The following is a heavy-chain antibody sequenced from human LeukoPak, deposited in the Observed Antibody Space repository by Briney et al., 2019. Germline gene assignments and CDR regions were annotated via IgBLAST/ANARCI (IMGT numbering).Heavy chain of an antibody. D-gene: IGHD6-13*01. CDR2: TYYRSKWYN. CDR3: ASSRRSSRALTPLDY. Sequence: SQTLSLTCAISGDSVSSNSAAWNWIRQSPSRGLEWLGRTYYRSKWYNDYAVSVKSRITINPDTSKNQFSLQLNSVTPEDTAVYYCASSRRSSRALTPLDYWGQGTLVTVSS. V-gene: IGHV6-1*01. CDR1: GDSVSSNSAA. J-gene: IGHJ4*02.